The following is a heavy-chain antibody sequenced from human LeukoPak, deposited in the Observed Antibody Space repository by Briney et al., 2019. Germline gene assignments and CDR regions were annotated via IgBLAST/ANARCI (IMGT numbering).Heavy chain of an antibody. CDR2: ISYDGSNK. D-gene: IGHD2-15*01. V-gene: IGHV3-30*18. Sequence: GGSLRLSCAASGFTFSSYGMHWVRQAPGKGLEWVAVISYDGSNKYYADSVKGRFTISRDNSKNTLYLQMNSLRAEATAVYYCAKEKIVVVVAATSEYFDYWGQGTLVTVSS. J-gene: IGHJ4*02. CDR3: AKEKIVVVVAATSEYFDY. CDR1: GFTFSSYG.